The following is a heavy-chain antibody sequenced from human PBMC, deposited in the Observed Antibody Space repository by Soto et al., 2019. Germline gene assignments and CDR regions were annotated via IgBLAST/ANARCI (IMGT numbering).Heavy chain of an antibody. J-gene: IGHJ5*02. CDR3: AIGAYGSGSYYRIWFDP. V-gene: IGHV3-23*01. CDR1: GFTFSSYA. CDR2: ISGSGGST. D-gene: IGHD3-10*01. Sequence: EVQLLESGGGVVQPGGSLRLSCAASGFTFSSYAMSWVRQAPGKGLEWVSAISGSGGSTYYADAVKGRFTISRDNSKSTLYLQMNSLRAEDTAIYYCAIGAYGSGSYYRIWFDPWGQGTLVTVSS.